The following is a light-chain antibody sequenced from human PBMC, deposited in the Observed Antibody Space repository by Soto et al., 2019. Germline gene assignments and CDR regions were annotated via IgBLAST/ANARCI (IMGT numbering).Light chain of an antibody. Sequence: QSVLTQPASVSGSPGQSITISCTGSSSDVGGYNYVSWYQQHPGKAPQLMIYEVSNRPSGASNRFSGSKSGNTASLTISGLQTEDEADYYCSSYTSTSSNFVFGGGTKVTVL. J-gene: IGLJ1*01. V-gene: IGLV2-14*01. CDR3: SSYTSTSSNFV. CDR2: EVS. CDR1: SSDVGGYNY.